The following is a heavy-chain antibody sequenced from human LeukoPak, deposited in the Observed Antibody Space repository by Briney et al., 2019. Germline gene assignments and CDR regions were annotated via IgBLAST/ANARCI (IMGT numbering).Heavy chain of an antibody. J-gene: IGHJ6*03. CDR3: TTGIQLWTDYYYYTDV. D-gene: IGHD5-18*01. CDR2: IRSKANSYAT. V-gene: IGHV3-73*01. Sequence: GGSLRLSCAASGFTFSGSAMHWVRQASGKVLEWVGRIRSKANSYATAYAASVKGRFNISRDDSKNTAYLQMTSLKTEDTAVYYCTTGIQLWTDYYYYTDVWGKGTTVTVSS. CDR1: GFTFSGSA.